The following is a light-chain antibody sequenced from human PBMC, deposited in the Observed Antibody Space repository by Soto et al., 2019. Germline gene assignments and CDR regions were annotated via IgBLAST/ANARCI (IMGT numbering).Light chain of an antibody. CDR1: QSVGRS. Sequence: IVMTQAPATLSVSTGERATLSCRASQSVGRSLAWYQQKPGQAPRLLIYGTSARATGIPATFSGSGSGTEFTLTISSLQSEDFAIYYCQQYDNWPSVTFGGGTKVDIK. CDR2: GTS. CDR3: QQYDNWPSVT. J-gene: IGKJ4*01. V-gene: IGKV3-15*01.